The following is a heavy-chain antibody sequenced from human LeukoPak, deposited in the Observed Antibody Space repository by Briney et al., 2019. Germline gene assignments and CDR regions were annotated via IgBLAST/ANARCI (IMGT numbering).Heavy chain of an antibody. V-gene: IGHV1-69*04. D-gene: IGHD2-21*01. CDR2: IIPILGIA. CDR3: AREYCGGDCYHYYYYYYMDV. CDR1: GGTSSSYT. Sequence: ASVKVSCKASGGTSSSYTISWVRQAPGRGLEWMGRIIPILGIANYAQKFQGRVTITAEKSTSTAYMELSSLRSEDTAVYYCAREYCGGDCYHYYYYYYMDVWGKGTTATVSS. J-gene: IGHJ6*03.